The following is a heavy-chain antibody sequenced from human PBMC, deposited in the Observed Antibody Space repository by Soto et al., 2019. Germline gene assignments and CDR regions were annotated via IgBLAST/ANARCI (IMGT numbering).Heavy chain of an antibody. D-gene: IGHD2-15*01. Sequence: SETLSLTCIVSGVSISSSDYYWGWIRQPPGKGLEYIGRVYYSGGTFYNPSLKSRVTISVDTSTNQFSLRLSSVTPADTAVYYCEIQAGGGGVGRWFDYWGQGTLVNVCS. V-gene: IGHV4-39*01. CDR2: VYYSGGT. CDR3: EIQAGGGGVGRWFDY. J-gene: IGHJ4*02. CDR1: GVSISSSDYY.